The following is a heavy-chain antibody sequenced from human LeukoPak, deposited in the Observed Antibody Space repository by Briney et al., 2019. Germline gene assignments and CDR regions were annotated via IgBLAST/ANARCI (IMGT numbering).Heavy chain of an antibody. CDR3: ARDPSGYNTAFDI. Sequence: PGGSLRLSCAASGFMFSAYSMNWVRQAPGKGLEWVSSVSTSSTHTHYADSVKGRFTISRDNAKNSLYLQMSSLRAEDTAVYYCARDPSGYNTAFDIWGQGTMVNVSS. D-gene: IGHD5-24*01. CDR2: VSTSSTHT. CDR1: GFMFSAYS. V-gene: IGHV3-21*01. J-gene: IGHJ3*02.